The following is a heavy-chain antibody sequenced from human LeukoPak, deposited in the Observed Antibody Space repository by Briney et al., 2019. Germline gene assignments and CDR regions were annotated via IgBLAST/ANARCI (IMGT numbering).Heavy chain of an antibody. CDR2: INSDGTGT. D-gene: IGHD2-2*01. V-gene: IGHV3-74*01. CDR3: VRDYQFIQEV. CDR1: GFTFNIYW. Sequence: GGSLRLSCAASGFTFNIYWMNWVRQVPGKGLVWVSRINSDGTGTVYADSVKGRFTISRDNAKNALYLQMDILRVEDTALYFCVRDYQFIQEVWGQGTTVTVSS. J-gene: IGHJ6*02.